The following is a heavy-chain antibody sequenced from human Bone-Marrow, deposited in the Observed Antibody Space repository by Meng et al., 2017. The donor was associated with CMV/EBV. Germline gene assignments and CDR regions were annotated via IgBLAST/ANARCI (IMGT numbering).Heavy chain of an antibody. CDR1: GYTFTGYY. Sequence: ASVKVSCKASGYTFTGYYMHWVRQAPGQGLEWMGWINPNSGGTNYAQKFQGRVTMTRDTSTSPAYMELSRLRSDGTAVYYCARDGLEQISSPESTIFGVVSERWGQGTLVTVSS. J-gene: IGHJ4*02. D-gene: IGHD3-3*01. V-gene: IGHV1-2*02. CDR3: ARDGLEQISSPESTIFGVVSER. CDR2: INPNSGGT.